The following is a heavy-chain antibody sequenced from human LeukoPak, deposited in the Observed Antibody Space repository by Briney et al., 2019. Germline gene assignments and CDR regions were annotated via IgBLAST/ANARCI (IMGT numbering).Heavy chain of an antibody. V-gene: IGHV3-23*01. CDR3: ATTYYYDSSGYPYYFDY. J-gene: IGHJ4*02. CDR2: ISGSGGST. D-gene: IGHD3-22*01. CDR1: GFTFSSYA. Sequence: GGSLRLSCAASGFTFSSYAMSWVRQAPGKGLEWVSAISGSGGSTYYADSVKGRFTISRDNSKNALYLRMNSLRAEDTAVYYCATTYYYDSSGYPYYFDYWGQGTLVTVSS.